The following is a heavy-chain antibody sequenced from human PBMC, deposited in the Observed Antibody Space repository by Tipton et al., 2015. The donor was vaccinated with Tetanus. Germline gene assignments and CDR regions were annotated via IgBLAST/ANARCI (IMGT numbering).Heavy chain of an antibody. CDR3: ARDPAVLRFLEWLPDWYFAL. CDR1: GASISSNTYY. Sequence: TLSLTCTVSGASISSNTYYWGWIRQPPGKGLEWIASVSYSGSTYYNPSLKSRVTISVDTSKNQFSLKLSSVTAADTAVYYCARDPAVLRFLEWLPDWYFALWGRGTLVTVSS. CDR2: VSYSGST. V-gene: IGHV4-39*07. D-gene: IGHD3-3*01. J-gene: IGHJ2*01.